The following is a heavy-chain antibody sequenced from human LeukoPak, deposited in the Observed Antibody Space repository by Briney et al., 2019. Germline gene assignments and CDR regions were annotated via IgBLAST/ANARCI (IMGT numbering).Heavy chain of an antibody. V-gene: IGHV4-59*02. Sequence: SETLSLTCSVSNGAVKNYYWTWIRQPPGQGLEWIGNFLYSGTTTCRASLDSRLIISVDNSKNTVSLRLFSVTAADTAVYYCATLVYSGSRYHFDTWGQGTLVTVSS. J-gene: IGHJ4*02. CDR3: ATLVYSGSRYHFDT. CDR2: FLYSGTT. D-gene: IGHD1-26*01. CDR1: NGAVKNYY.